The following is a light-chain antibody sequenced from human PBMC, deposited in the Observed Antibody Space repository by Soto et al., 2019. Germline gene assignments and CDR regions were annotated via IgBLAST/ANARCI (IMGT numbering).Light chain of an antibody. J-gene: IGKJ1*01. V-gene: IGKV3-20*01. CDR3: QQYGSIPWT. CDR2: DAS. CDR1: QSVSSSF. Sequence: EIVLTQSPGTLSLSPGERATLSCRAGQSVSSSFLAWYQLKPGQAPRLLIYDASSRATGIPDRFSGSGSGTDFTLTISRLEPEDFAVYYCQQYGSIPWTFGQGTKVDIK.